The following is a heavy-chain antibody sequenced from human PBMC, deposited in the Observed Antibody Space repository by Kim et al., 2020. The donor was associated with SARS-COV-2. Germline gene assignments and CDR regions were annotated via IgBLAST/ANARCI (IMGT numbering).Heavy chain of an antibody. J-gene: IGHJ4*02. V-gene: IGHV4-59*01. Sequence: SETLSLTCTVSGGSISSYYWSWIRQPPGKGLEWIGYIYYSGSTNYNPSLKSRVTISVDTSKNQFSLKLSSVTAADTAVYYCARGSYSSGWQSWYFDYWGQGTLVTVSS. CDR2: IYYSGST. D-gene: IGHD6-19*01. CDR1: GGSISSYY. CDR3: ARGSYSSGWQSWYFDY.